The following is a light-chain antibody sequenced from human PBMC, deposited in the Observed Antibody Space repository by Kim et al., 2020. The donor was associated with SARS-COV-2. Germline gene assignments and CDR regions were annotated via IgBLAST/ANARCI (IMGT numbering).Light chain of an antibody. CDR3: MQGVHWPYT. J-gene: IGKJ2*01. CDR2: QVS. V-gene: IGKV2-30*02. CDR1: QSLVHTNEITY. Sequence: QAASISCRSSQSLVHTNEITYLNWFQKRPGQSPRRLIYQVSNRDSGVPDRFSGSGSGNDFTLKISSVEAEDVGIYFCMQGVHWPYTFGQRTKLEIK.